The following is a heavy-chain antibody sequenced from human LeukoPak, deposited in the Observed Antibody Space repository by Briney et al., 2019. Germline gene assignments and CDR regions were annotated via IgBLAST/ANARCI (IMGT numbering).Heavy chain of an antibody. CDR3: AKISTVTDNFGH. CDR2: IDSSGSYT. J-gene: IGHJ4*02. D-gene: IGHD4-17*01. Sequence: PGGPLRLSCAASGFAFGNYAMGWVRQAPGKGLEWVSSIDSSGSYTPSADSVKGRFTISRDNFENTLYLQMNSLRAEDTAVCFCAKISTVTDNFGHWGQGTLVTVSS. V-gene: IGHV3-23*01. CDR1: GFAFGNYA.